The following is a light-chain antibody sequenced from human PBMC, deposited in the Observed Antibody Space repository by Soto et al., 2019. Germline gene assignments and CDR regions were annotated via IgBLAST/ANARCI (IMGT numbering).Light chain of an antibody. CDR3: GAWDVSLSAYV. V-gene: IGLV1-51*02. CDR2: ENN. Sequence: QSMLTQPPSLSAAPGQKVTISCSGSSSNIESNYVSWFQQLPGTAPNLLIYENNKRPSGIPDRFSASKSATSATLVITGLQTGDEAEYFCGAWDVSLSAYVFGTGTKLTV. CDR1: SSNIESNY. J-gene: IGLJ1*01.